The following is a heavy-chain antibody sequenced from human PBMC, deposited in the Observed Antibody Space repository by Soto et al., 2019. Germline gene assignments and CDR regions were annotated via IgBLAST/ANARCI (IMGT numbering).Heavy chain of an antibody. D-gene: IGHD1-26*01. Sequence: SETLSLTCTVSGASITSTSYHWGWIRQPPGKGLEWIGNFYYSGSTYYNPSLRSRVTISVDASKNQFSVKVSSVTATDTAVYYCARSVGDYYYGMDAGGQGTRV. CDR1: GASITSTSYH. CDR3: ARSVGDYYYGMDA. V-gene: IGHV4-39*01. CDR2: FYYSGST. J-gene: IGHJ6*02.